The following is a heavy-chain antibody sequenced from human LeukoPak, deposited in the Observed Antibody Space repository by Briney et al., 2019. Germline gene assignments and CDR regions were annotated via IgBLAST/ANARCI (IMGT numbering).Heavy chain of an antibody. D-gene: IGHD6-19*01. CDR3: ARLTTGSGWYIDY. J-gene: IGHJ4*02. Sequence: ASVKVSCKASGYTFTGYYMHWVRQAPGQGLEWMGWINPNSGGTNYAQKFQGRVTMTRDTSISTAYMELSRLRSDDTAVYYCARLTTGSGWYIDYWGQGTLVTVSS. V-gene: IGHV1-2*02. CDR1: GYTFTGYY. CDR2: INPNSGGT.